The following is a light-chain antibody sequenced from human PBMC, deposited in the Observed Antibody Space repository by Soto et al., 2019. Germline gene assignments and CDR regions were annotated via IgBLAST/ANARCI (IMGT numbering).Light chain of an antibody. Sequence: QSALTQPDSVSGSPGQSLTISCTGTSSDVGSSNFVSWYQQHPGKAPKLIIYESSRRPSGVSGRFSGSKSGNAASLTISGLPAEDEADYYCCSFPGTSTLYVFGSGTQLTVL. V-gene: IGLV2-23*01. CDR2: ESS. CDR3: CSFPGTSTLYV. J-gene: IGLJ7*01. CDR1: SSDVGSSNF.